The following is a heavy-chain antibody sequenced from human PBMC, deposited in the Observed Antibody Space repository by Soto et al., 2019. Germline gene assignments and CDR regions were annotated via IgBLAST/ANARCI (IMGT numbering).Heavy chain of an antibody. V-gene: IGHV3-23*01. J-gene: IGHJ4*02. CDR2: INSSGGST. CDR3: AKDLYGDYDSDC. D-gene: IGHD4-17*01. CDR1: GFTFSSYA. Sequence: EVQLLESGGGLVQPGGSLRLSCAASGFTFSSYAMSWVRQAPGKGLEWVSTINSSGGSTYYADSVKGRFTISRDNSKNTLYLQMNSLRAEATDVYYCAKDLYGDYDSDCWGQGTLVTVSS.